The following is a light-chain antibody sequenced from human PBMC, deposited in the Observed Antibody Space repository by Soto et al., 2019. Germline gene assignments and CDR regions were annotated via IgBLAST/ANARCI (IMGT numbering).Light chain of an antibody. Sequence: EIVLTPSPGTLSLSPGERATLSCRASQSLTSNYLAGYQQKPGQVPRLLIYGGSSRATGIPDRFSGSGSGTDFTLTNSTLEPEAFAVYYCQKYETSAPSYSFGQGTKLEIK. CDR3: QKYETSAPSYS. J-gene: IGKJ2*01. CDR2: GGS. CDR1: QSLTSNY. V-gene: IGKV3-20*01.